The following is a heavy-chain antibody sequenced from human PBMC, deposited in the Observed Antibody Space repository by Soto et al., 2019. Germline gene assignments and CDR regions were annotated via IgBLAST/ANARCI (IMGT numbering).Heavy chain of an antibody. Sequence: ASVKVSCKASGYTFTSYYMHWVRQAPGQGLEWMGIINLSGGSTSYAQKFQGRVTMTRDTSTSTVYMELSSLRSEDTAVYYCARGAGDPGYIGYDSSGYYYYYYMDVWGKGTTVTVSS. CDR3: ARGAGDPGYIGYDSSGYYYYYYMDV. V-gene: IGHV1-46*03. CDR1: GYTFTSYY. J-gene: IGHJ6*03. CDR2: INLSGGST. D-gene: IGHD5-12*01.